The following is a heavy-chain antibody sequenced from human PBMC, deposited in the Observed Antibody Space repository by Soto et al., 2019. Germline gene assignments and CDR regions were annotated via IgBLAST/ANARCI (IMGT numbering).Heavy chain of an antibody. V-gene: IGHV4-34*01. Sequence: SETLSLTCAVYGGSFSGYYWSWIRQPPGKGLEWIGEINHSGGTNYNPSLKSRVTISVDTSKNQFSLKLSSVTAADTAVYYCARGLEGFSKYSSSGIWGQGTLVTVSS. CDR1: GGSFSGYY. D-gene: IGHD6-6*01. CDR2: INHSGGT. J-gene: IGHJ4*02. CDR3: ARGLEGFSKYSSSGI.